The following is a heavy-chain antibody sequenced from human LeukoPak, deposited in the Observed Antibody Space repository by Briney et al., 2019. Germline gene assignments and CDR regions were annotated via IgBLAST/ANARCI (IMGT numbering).Heavy chain of an antibody. D-gene: IGHD2-2*01. V-gene: IGHV3-30*02. Sequence: PGGSLRLSCTASGFTFSSFGMHWVRQGPGKGLEWVAFIRNDGSKEYYADSVKGRFTLSRDNSQNTLNLQMNSLRPEDTAVYHCARHNTGGSTSGYYMDVWGKGTTVTVSS. CDR1: GFTFSSFG. J-gene: IGHJ6*03. CDR2: IRNDGSKE. CDR3: ARHNTGGSTSGYYMDV.